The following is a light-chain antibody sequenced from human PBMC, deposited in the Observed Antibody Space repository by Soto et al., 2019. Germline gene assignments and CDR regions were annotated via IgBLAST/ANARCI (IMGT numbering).Light chain of an antibody. Sequence: QSVLTQPASVSGSPGQSITLSCTGTNYKLVSWYQHPPGKAPKLMIYEGYQRPAGVSDRFSGAQSGNTASLTIAGLQAEDEAAYYCSSYAGAVVFGGGTKLTVL. CDR3: SSYAGAVV. J-gene: IGLJ2*01. CDR1: NYKL. CDR2: EGY. V-gene: IGLV2-23*01.